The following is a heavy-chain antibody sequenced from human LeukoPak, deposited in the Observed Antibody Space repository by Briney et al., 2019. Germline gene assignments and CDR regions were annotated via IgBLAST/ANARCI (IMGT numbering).Heavy chain of an antibody. CDR2: ISSNGGST. Sequence: GGSLRLSCLASGFTFSSYAMHWVRPAPGKGLEYVSAISSNGGSTYYADSVKGRFTTSRDNSKNTLYLQMSSLRAEDTAVYYCVHGGCRYSYGPFDYWGQGALVTVSS. D-gene: IGHD5-18*01. CDR1: GFTFSSYA. CDR3: VHGGCRYSYGPFDY. V-gene: IGHV3-64D*06. J-gene: IGHJ4*02.